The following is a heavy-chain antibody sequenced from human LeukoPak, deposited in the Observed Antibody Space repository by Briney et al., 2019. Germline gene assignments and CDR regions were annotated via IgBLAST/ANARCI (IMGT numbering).Heavy chain of an antibody. D-gene: IGHD4-17*01. CDR3: ARVWRRDYGYWNFNL. V-gene: IGHV4-31*03. CDR2: IYYSGST. Sequence: PSETLSLTCTVSGGSISSGDYYWSWIRQHPGKGLEWIGYIYYSGSTYYNPSLKSRITISVDTSKTQFSLKLSSVTAADTAVYYCARVWRRDYGYWNFNLWGRVTLVTVSS. J-gene: IGHJ2*01. CDR1: GGSISSGDYY.